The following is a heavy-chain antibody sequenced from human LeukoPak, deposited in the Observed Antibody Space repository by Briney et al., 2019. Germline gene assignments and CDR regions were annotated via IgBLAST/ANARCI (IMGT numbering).Heavy chain of an antibody. CDR1: GFTFSNAW. D-gene: IGHD6-13*01. CDR3: TTDWGTGIAAAGPYYYYYGMDV. J-gene: IGHJ6*02. Sequence: GGSLRLSCAASGFTFSNAWMSWVRQAPGKGLEWVGRIKSKTDGGTTDHAAPVKGRFTISRDDSKNTLYLQMNSLKTEDTAVYYCTTDWGTGIAAAGPYYYYYGMDVWGQGTTVTVSS. V-gene: IGHV3-15*01. CDR2: IKSKTDGGTT.